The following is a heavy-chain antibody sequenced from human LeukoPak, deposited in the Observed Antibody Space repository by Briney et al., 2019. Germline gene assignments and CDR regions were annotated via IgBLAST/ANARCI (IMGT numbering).Heavy chain of an antibody. Sequence: ASVKVSCKASGYTFTSYAISWVRQAPGQGLEWMGGIIPIFGTANYAQKLQGRVTMTTDTSTSTAYMELRSLRSDDTAVYYCARDHWGHYYDSSGYSPLDYWGQGTLVTVSS. CDR1: GYTFTSYA. CDR2: IIPIFGTA. D-gene: IGHD3-22*01. V-gene: IGHV1-18*01. J-gene: IGHJ4*02. CDR3: ARDHWGHYYDSSGYSPLDY.